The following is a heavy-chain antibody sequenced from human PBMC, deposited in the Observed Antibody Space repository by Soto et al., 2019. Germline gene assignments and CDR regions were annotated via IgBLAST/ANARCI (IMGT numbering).Heavy chain of an antibody. D-gene: IGHD3-16*01. V-gene: IGHV1-2*02. CDR3: ARAAPHDYVSCRFSGTQKKLVGFDP. J-gene: IGHJ5*02. CDR2: INPNSGGT. CDR1: GYTFTGYY. Sequence: ASVKVSCKASGYTFTGYYMHWVRQAPGQGLEWMGWINPNSGGTNYAQKLQGRVTMTRDTSISTAYIELSRLRSDDTAVYYCARAAPHDYVSCRFSGTQKKLVGFDPWGQGTLVTVSS.